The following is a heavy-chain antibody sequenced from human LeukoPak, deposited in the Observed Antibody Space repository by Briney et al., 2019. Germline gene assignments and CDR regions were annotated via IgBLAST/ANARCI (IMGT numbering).Heavy chain of an antibody. V-gene: IGHV4-59*12. CDR1: GGSISSYY. CDR2: IYYSGST. D-gene: IGHD6-13*01. CDR3: ARDVWAAAGTWYYYYYYYMDV. J-gene: IGHJ6*03. Sequence: SETLSLTCTVSGGSISSYYWSWIRQPPGKGLEWIGYIYYSGSTNYNPFLKSRVTISVDTSKNQFSLKLSSVTAADTAVYYCARDVWAAAGTWYYYYYYYMDVWGKGTTVTVSS.